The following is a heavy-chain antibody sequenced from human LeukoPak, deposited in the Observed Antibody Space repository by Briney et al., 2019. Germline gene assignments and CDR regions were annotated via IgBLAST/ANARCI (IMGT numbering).Heavy chain of an antibody. D-gene: IGHD3-3*01. CDR3: ASDFTQAGGLLED. CDR2: VSYTGSP. CDR1: GAFITSRF. Sequence: ASETLSLTCTVSGAFITSRFWTWIRQTPGKGLEWIGYVSYTGSPRYNPSLESRSTISQDTSKSPFHLRLTSMSASDTAIYYCASDFTQAGGLLEDWGPGTLVAVSS. V-gene: IGHV4-59*11. J-gene: IGHJ4*02.